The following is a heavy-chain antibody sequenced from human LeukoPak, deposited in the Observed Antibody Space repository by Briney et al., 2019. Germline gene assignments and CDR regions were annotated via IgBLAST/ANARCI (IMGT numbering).Heavy chain of an antibody. CDR1: GLTFSGSA. Sequence: GGSLRLSCAASGLTFSGSAMHWVRQASGKALEWVGRIRSKANNYTTAYAASVKGRFTIFRDDSMNTAYLQMNSLKIEDTAVYYCTTSSLPDYWGQGTLVTVSS. D-gene: IGHD2-2*01. CDR2: IRSKANNYTT. V-gene: IGHV3-73*01. J-gene: IGHJ4*02. CDR3: TTSSLPDY.